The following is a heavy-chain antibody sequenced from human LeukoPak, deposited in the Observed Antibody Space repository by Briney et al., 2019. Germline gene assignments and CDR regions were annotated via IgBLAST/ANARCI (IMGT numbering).Heavy chain of an antibody. CDR1: GGSISSYY. CDR3: ARENAMFRGAFDAFDI. CDR2: IYYSGST. Sequence: SETLSLTCTVSGGSISSYYWSWIRQPPGKGLEWIGYIYYSGSTNYNPYIKSRVTLSVDTSNNQSSLKLSSVTAADTAVYYCARENAMFRGAFDAFDIWGRGTMVTVSS. J-gene: IGHJ3*02. D-gene: IGHD3-10*01. V-gene: IGHV4-59*01.